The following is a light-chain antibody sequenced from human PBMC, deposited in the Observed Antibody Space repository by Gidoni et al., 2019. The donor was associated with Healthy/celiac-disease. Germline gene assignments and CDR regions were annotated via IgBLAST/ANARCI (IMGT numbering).Light chain of an antibody. CDR2: AAS. Sequence: DIQMTQSPSSLSASVGDRVTITCRASQSISSYLNWYQQKPGKAPKLLIYAASSLQSGVPSRFSGSGSGTDFTLTISSLQPEDVATYYCQQSYSTEAFGPGTKVDIK. V-gene: IGKV1-39*01. J-gene: IGKJ3*01. CDR1: QSISSY. CDR3: QQSYSTEA.